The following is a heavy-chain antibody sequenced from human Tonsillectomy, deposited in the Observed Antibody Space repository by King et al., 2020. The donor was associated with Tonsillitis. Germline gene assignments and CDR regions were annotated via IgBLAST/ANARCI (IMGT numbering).Heavy chain of an antibody. CDR1: GFTFSEHS. CDR3: ASLATGYF. V-gene: IGHV3-30*04. CDR2: KSHDGNEE. Sequence: QLVQSGGGVVQPGKSLRLSCVASGFTFSEHSMHWVRQAPGKGLEWVAVKSHDGNEEHYADAVKGRFTISRDNVKNILYLQMNNLRADDSAVYYCASLATGYF. J-gene: IGHJ1*01.